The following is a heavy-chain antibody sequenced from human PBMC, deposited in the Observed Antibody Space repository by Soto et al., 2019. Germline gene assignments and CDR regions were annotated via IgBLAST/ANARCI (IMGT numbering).Heavy chain of an antibody. Sequence: EVQLVESGGGLVQPGRSLRLSCAASGFTFDDFAMHWVRQARGRGLVWVSGIRWNSGSIGDADSVKGRFTISRDNAKHSQYLQMNSLRAEDTALYYCAKPGIAYRCNARYYFQHWGQGTLVTVSS. CDR1: GFTFDDFA. J-gene: IGHJ1*01. CDR3: AKPGIAYRCNARYYFQH. CDR2: IRWNSGSI. D-gene: IGHD2-21*01. V-gene: IGHV3-9*01.